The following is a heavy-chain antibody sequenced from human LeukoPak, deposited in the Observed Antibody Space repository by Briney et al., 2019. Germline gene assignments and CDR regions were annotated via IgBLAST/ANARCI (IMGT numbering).Heavy chain of an antibody. Sequence: LGASVKVSCKASGYTFTSYGISWVRQAPGQGLEWMGWISAYNGNTNYAQKLQGRVTMTTDTSTSTAYMELRSLRSDDTAVYYCAVDSSSVAAAGTRGFDYWGQGTLVTVSS. CDR2: ISAYNGNT. J-gene: IGHJ4*02. CDR1: GYTFTSYG. CDR3: AVDSSSVAAAGTRGFDY. D-gene: IGHD6-13*01. V-gene: IGHV1-18*01.